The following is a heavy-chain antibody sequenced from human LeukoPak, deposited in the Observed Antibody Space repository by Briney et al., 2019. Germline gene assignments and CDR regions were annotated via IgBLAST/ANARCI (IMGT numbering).Heavy chain of an antibody. CDR1: GFTFSSYG. Sequence: GGSLRLSCAASGFTFSSYGMHWVRQAPGKGLGWVAFIRYDGSNKYYADSVKGRFTISRDNSKNTVYLQMNSLRAEDTALYYCARTVGLAATDFDYWGQGTLVTVSS. CDR2: IRYDGSNK. J-gene: IGHJ4*02. D-gene: IGHD6-13*01. CDR3: ARTVGLAATDFDY. V-gene: IGHV3-30*02.